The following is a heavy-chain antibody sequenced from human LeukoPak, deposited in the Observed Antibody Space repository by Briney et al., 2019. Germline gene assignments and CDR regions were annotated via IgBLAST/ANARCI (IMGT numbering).Heavy chain of an antibody. Sequence: GESLKISCKGSGYSFISYWIGWVRQMPGKGLEWMGIIYPGDSDTRYSPSFQGQVTISADKSISTAYLQWSSLKASDTAMYYCARRGSGWYAGYYYGMDVWGQGTTVTVSS. CDR1: GYSFISYW. J-gene: IGHJ6*02. CDR2: IYPGDSDT. V-gene: IGHV5-51*01. D-gene: IGHD6-19*01. CDR3: ARRGSGWYAGYYYGMDV.